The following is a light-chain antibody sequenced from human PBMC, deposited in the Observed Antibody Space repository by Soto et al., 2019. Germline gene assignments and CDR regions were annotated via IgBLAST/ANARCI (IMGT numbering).Light chain of an antibody. Sequence: DIVMTQSPLSLPVTPGEPASISCRSSQSLLHSNGYNYLDWYLQKPGQSPQLLIYLGSNRSSGVPDRFSGSGSCTDLTLKISRVEAEDVGVYYCMQALQSPRTFGQGTKVEIK. CDR3: MQALQSPRT. CDR1: QSLLHSNGYNY. V-gene: IGKV2-28*01. CDR2: LGS. J-gene: IGKJ1*01.